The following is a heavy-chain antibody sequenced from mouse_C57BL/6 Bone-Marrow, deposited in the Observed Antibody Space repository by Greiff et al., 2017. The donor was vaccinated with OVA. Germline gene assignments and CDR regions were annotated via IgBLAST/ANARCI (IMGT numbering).Heavy chain of an antibody. CDR3: ARHEDEYDYPYYYAMDY. V-gene: IGHV1-62-2*01. CDR2: FYPGSGSI. CDR1: GYTFTEYT. D-gene: IGHD2-4*01. J-gene: IGHJ4*01. Sequence: VQLKESGAELVKPGASVKLSCKASGYTFTEYTIHWVKQRSGQGLEWIGWFYPGSGSIKYNEKFKDKATLTADKSSSTVYMELSRLTSEDSAVYFCARHEDEYDYPYYYAMDYWGQGTSVTVSS.